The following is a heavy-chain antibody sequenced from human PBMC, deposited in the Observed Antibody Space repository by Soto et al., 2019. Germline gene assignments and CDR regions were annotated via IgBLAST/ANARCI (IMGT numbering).Heavy chain of an antibody. CDR1: GGSISSYY. Sequence: QVQLQESGPGLVKPSETLSLTCTVSGGSISSYYWSWIRQPAGKGLEWIGRIYTSGSTNYNPSLKSRVTMSLDTSKNQFSLKLSSVTAAATAVYYCARSGVVYRGYDDNWFDPWGQGTLVTVSS. J-gene: IGHJ5*02. CDR3: ARSGVVYRGYDDNWFDP. D-gene: IGHD5-12*01. V-gene: IGHV4-4*07. CDR2: IYTSGST.